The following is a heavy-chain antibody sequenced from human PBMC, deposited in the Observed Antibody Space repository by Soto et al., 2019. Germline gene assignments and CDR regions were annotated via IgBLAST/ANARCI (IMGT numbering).Heavy chain of an antibody. CDR2: ISYSGRT. J-gene: IGHJ4*02. D-gene: IGHD4-17*01. Sequence: KPSETLSLTCTVSGASIITDNYFRVWIRQSPRRGLELIGSISYSGRTYDNPSLQSRVTISIDASKNQFSLKLTSVTTADTAVYYCARRRASDYGGNHHPYYFDRWGQGALVTVSS. CDR1: GASIITDNYF. CDR3: ARRRASDYGGNHHPYYFDR. V-gene: IGHV4-39*01.